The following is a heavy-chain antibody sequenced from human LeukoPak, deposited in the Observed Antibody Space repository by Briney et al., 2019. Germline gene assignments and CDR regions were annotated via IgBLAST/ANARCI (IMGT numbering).Heavy chain of an antibody. Sequence: GGSLRLSCAPSGFTFSSYGMHWVRQAPGKGLEWVAVISYDGSNKYYEDFVKGRFTISRDNSKNTLSLQMNGLIPEDTAVYYCAKSVASDAYWGQGTLVTVSS. CDR1: GFTFSSYG. J-gene: IGHJ4*02. CDR2: ISYDGSNK. V-gene: IGHV3-30*18. D-gene: IGHD5-12*01. CDR3: AKSVASDAY.